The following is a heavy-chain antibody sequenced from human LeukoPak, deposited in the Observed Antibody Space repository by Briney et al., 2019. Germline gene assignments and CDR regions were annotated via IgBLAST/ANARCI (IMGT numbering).Heavy chain of an antibody. CDR2: IHYSGTT. Sequence: SETLSLTCTVSGVSTSGHYWTWIRRSPGKGLEWIGYIHYSGTTNYNSSLYGRVTMSVDTSKNQFSLKLSSVTAADTAVYYCARGGVSYYGVVDYWGQGTLVTVSS. J-gene: IGHJ4*02. D-gene: IGHD1-26*01. CDR1: GVSTSGHY. V-gene: IGHV4-59*11. CDR3: ARGGVSYYGVVDY.